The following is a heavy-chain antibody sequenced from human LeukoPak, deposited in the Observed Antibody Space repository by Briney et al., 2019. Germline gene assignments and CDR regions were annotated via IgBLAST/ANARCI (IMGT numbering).Heavy chain of an antibody. CDR2: INPNSGGT. D-gene: IGHD6-19*01. V-gene: IGHV1-2*02. J-gene: IGHJ3*02. CDR3: ARASSGWYPDAFDI. Sequence: ASVKVSCKASGYTFTNYAVNWVRQAPGQGLEWMGWINPNSGGTNYAQKFQGRVTMTRDTSISTAYMELSRLRSDDMAVYYCARASSGWYPDAFDIWGQGTMVTVSS. CDR1: GYTFTNYA.